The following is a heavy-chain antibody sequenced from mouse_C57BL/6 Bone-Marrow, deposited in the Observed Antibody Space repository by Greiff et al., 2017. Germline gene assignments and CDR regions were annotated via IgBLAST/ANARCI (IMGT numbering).Heavy chain of an antibody. J-gene: IGHJ3*01. Sequence: QVQLQQPGAELVMPGASVKLSCKASGYTFTSYWMHWVKQRPGQGLEWIGEIDPSDSYTNYNQKFKGKSTLTVDKSSSTAYMQLRSLTSEDSAVYYCARFGNYGGFAYWGQEGLGTVSA. V-gene: IGHV1-69*01. CDR2: IDPSDSYT. D-gene: IGHD2-1*01. CDR3: ARFGNYGGFAY. CDR1: GYTFTSYW.